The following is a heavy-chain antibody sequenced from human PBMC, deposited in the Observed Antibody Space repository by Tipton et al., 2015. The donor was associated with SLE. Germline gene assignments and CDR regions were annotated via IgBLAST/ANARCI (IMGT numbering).Heavy chain of an antibody. Sequence: TLSLTCYVTGVSISNYYWTWIRQSPGKGLEWIGNVYKNYNPSLESRVTISVDTSRNLFSLNLSSVTAADTAVYYCAGLTPWGYDYWGPGMLVTVSS. CDR2: VYKN. CDR3: AGLTPWGYDY. D-gene: IGHD7-27*01. V-gene: IGHV4-59*08. CDR1: GVSISNYY. J-gene: IGHJ4*02.